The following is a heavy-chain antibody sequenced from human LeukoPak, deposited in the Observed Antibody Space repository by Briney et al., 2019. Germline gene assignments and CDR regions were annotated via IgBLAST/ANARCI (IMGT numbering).Heavy chain of an antibody. CDR3: ARDIEGAMDIRDY. J-gene: IGHJ4*02. V-gene: IGHV1-2*02. CDR2: INPNSGGT. Sequence: ASVKVSCKASGYTFTGYYMHWVRQAPGQGLEWMGWINPNSGGTNYAQKFQGRVTMTRDTSISTAYMELSRLRSDDTAVYYRARDIEGAMDIRDYWGQGTLVTVSS. D-gene: IGHD3-16*01. CDR1: GYTFTGYY.